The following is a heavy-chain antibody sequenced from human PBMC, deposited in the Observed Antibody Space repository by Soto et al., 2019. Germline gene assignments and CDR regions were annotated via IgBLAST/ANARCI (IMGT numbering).Heavy chain of an antibody. V-gene: IGHV1-18*01. D-gene: IGHD1-26*01. CDR1: GYTFTSNG. CDR2: ISGYNDNT. Sequence: QVQLVQSGAEVKKPGASVKVSCKASGYTFTSNGISWVRQAPGQGLEWMGWISGYNDNTNYAKKVQARVTMTTEISTRTAYMELRSLRSDDTAMYYCASGKYSGLYYIILQSDYWGQGTLVTVSS. CDR3: ASGKYSGLYYIILQSDY. J-gene: IGHJ4*02.